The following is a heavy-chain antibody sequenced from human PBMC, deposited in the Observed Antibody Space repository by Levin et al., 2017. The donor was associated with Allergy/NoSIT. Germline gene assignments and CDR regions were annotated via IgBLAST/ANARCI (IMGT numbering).Heavy chain of an antibody. CDR1: GFTFSSYW. J-gene: IGHJ6*02. CDR2: IKQDGSEK. V-gene: IGHV3-7*01. Sequence: GGSLRLSCAASGFTFSSYWMSWVRQAPGKGLEWVANIKQDGSEKYYVDSVKGRFTISRDNAKNSLYLQMNSLRAEDTAVYYCARGAWGSTFSYYYYGMDVWGQGTTVTVSS. CDR3: ARGAWGSTFSYYYYGMDV. D-gene: IGHD3-16*01.